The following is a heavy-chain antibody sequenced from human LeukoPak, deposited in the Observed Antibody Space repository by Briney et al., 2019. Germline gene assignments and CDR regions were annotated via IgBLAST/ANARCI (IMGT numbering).Heavy chain of an antibody. J-gene: IGHJ4*02. V-gene: IGHV1-69*04. CDR3: AREFETMRWYPGPTDY. CDR1: GGTFTSYA. D-gene: IGHD6-13*01. Sequence: AASVKVSCKASGGTFTSYAISWVRQAPGQGLEWMGRIIPILGIANYAQKFQGRVTITADKSASTAYMELSSLRSEDTAIYYCAREFETMRWYPGPTDYWGQGTLVTVSS. CDR2: IIPILGIA.